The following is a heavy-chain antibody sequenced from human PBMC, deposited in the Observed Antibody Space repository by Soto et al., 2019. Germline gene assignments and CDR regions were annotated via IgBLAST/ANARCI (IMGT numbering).Heavy chain of an antibody. D-gene: IGHD3-10*01. CDR3: ARDSRGGYYYYGMDV. CDR2: INPNSGDT. CDR1: GYTFTDYY. Sequence: QVQVVQSGAEVKKPGASVKVSCKASGYTFTDYYIHWVRQAPGQGLEWMGWINPNSGDTNYAQKFQGWVTMTTDTSITTGYMELSRLTSDDTAVYYCARDSRGGYYYYGMDVWGQGTTVTVSS. J-gene: IGHJ6*02. V-gene: IGHV1-2*04.